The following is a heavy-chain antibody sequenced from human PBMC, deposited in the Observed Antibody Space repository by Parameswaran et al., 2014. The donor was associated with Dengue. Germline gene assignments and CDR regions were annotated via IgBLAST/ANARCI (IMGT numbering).Heavy chain of an antibody. D-gene: IGHD3-3*01. CDR3: ARDPFDFWSGYYENNYYYYGMDV. V-gene: IGHV1-18*01. J-gene: IGHJ6*02. Sequence: SWVRQAPGQGLEWMGWISAYNGNTNYAQKLQGRVTMTTDTSTSTAYMELRSLRSDDTAVYYCARDPFDFWSGYYENNYYYYGMDVWGQGTTVTVSS. CDR2: ISAYNGNT.